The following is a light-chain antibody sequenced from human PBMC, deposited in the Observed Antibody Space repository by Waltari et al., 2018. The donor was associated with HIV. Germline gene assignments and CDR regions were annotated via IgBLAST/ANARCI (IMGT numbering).Light chain of an antibody. J-gene: IGLJ3*02. CDR3: QSYDTRLSGSV. V-gene: IGLV1-40*01. CDR1: SSNIGARAHFD. CDR2: GNN. Sequence: QSVLTQPPSVSGAPGQTVTISCTGSSSNIGARAHFDVHWYQQLPGTAPKLLIYGNNNRPSGVPDRFSGSKSCASASLAITGLQAEDEADYYCQSYDTRLSGSVFGGGTKLTVL.